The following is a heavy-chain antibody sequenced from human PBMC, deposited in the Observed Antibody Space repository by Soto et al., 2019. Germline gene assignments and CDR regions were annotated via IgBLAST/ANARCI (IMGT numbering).Heavy chain of an antibody. CDR1: GFTFDDYT. Sequence: PGGSLRLSCAASGFTFDDYTMHWVRQAPGKGLEWVSLISWDGGSTYYADSVKGRFTLSRDNSKNSLSLQMNSLTTEDTALYYCAKAGRTGLSTLDFWGQGTLVTVSS. CDR2: ISWDGGST. V-gene: IGHV3-43*01. D-gene: IGHD2-8*02. J-gene: IGHJ4*02. CDR3: AKAGRTGLSTLDF.